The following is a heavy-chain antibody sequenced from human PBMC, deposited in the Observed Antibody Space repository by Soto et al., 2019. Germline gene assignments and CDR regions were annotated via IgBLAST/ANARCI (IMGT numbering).Heavy chain of an antibody. CDR3: ARGYYDILTGYSNFDY. D-gene: IGHD3-9*01. J-gene: IGHJ4*02. V-gene: IGHV1-8*01. CDR2: MNPSSANT. Sequence: ASVKVSCKASGYTFTYYDISWVRQASGQGLEWMGWMNPSSANTGYAQKFQGRVTITRDTSASTAYMELSSLRSEDTAVYYCARGYYDILTGYSNFDYWGQGTLVTVSS. CDR1: GYTFTYYD.